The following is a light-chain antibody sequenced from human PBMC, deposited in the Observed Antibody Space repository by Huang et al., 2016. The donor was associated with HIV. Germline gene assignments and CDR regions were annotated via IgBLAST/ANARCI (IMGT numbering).Light chain of an antibody. J-gene: IGKJ2*01. V-gene: IGKV3-20*01. CDR1: QGVSSNY. Sequence: EIVLTQSPGPLPLSPGESATLTCRASQGVSSNYLAWYQQKTGQAPTLLIYAASTSATAIPDRLSSSGAGRAFTLTISRLEPDDFAVYYYQQYGSAPKYTFGQGTKLEIK. CDR3: QQYGSAPKYT. CDR2: AAS.